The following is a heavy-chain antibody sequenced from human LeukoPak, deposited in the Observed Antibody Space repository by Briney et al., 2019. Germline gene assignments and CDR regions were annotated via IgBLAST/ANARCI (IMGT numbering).Heavy chain of an antibody. CDR2: MNPNSGNT. CDR3: ARVELRYFDWLNYYYYGMDV. J-gene: IGHJ6*02. Sequence: GASVKVSCKASGYTFTSYDINWVRQATGQGLEWMGWMNPNSGNTGYAQKFQGRVTMTRNTSISTAYMELSSLRSEDTAVYYCARVELRYFDWLNYYYYGMDVWGQGTTVTVSS. V-gene: IGHV1-8*01. D-gene: IGHD3-9*01. CDR1: GYTFTSYD.